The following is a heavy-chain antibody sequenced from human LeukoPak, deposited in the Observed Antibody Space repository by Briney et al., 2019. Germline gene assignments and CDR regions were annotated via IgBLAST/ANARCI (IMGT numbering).Heavy chain of an antibody. Sequence: SETLSLTCTVSGGSISSYYWSWIRQPPGKGLEWIGYIYYSGSTNYNPSLKSRVTISVDTSKNQFSLKLSSVTAADTAVYYCARHLRSYYDYVWGSNPNFDFDYWGQGTLVTVSS. V-gene: IGHV4-59*08. CDR1: GGSISSYY. CDR2: IYYSGST. J-gene: IGHJ4*02. CDR3: ARHLRSYYDYVWGSNPNFDFDY. D-gene: IGHD3-16*02.